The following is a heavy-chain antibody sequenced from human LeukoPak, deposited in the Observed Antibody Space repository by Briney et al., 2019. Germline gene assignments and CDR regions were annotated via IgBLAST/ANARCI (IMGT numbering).Heavy chain of an antibody. Sequence: GGSLRLSCAASGFFFSNYWMSWVRQAQGKGLEWVANINLDGNGRFYVDSVKGRFTISRDNNKKSVYLQMNSLRAEDTAVYYCARDTDDFQGLDIWGQGTRVTVSS. J-gene: IGHJ3*02. CDR2: INLDGNGR. CDR3: ARDTDDFQGLDI. V-gene: IGHV3-7*01. D-gene: IGHD3-3*01. CDR1: GFFFSNYW.